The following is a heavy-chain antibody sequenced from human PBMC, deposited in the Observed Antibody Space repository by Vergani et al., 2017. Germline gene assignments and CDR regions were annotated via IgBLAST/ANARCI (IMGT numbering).Heavy chain of an antibody. J-gene: IGHJ4*02. CDR1: GDSVISTDYH. V-gene: IGHV4-39*01. CDR3: ASKRGACRAAYCHSYDF. D-gene: IGHD2-15*01. CDR2: MDYSGST. Sequence: QVQLQESGPGLVKPSETLSLTCTVSGDSVISTDYHWGWIRQPPGKGLEWIGSMDYSGSTSYNPSLESRISISFETPKNPFSLRLTSVTAADTAVYYCASKRGACRAAYCHSYDFWVPGTLVGVSS.